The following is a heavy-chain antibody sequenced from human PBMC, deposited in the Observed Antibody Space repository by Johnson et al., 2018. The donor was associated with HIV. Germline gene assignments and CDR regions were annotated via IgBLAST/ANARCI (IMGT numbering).Heavy chain of an antibody. J-gene: IGHJ3*02. CDR2: IKQDGSEK. D-gene: IGHD5-24*01. CDR1: GFMFSRYW. Sequence: EQLVESGGGLVKPGGSLRLSCAASGFMFSRYWMSWVRQAPGKGLEWVANIKQDGSEKYYVDSVKGRFTVSRDNRKNSLYLQMNSLRTEDTALYYCAKAESNYGRAFDIWDQGTMVTVSS. V-gene: IGHV3-7*03. CDR3: AKAESNYGRAFDI.